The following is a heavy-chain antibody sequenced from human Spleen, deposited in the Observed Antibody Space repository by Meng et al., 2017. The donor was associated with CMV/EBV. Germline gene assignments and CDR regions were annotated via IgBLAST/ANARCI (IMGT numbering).Heavy chain of an antibody. CDR2: IYYSGST. J-gene: IGHJ6*02. D-gene: IGHD1-14*01. Sequence: SETLSLTCAVSGGSISSYYWSWIRQPPGKGLEWIGYIYYSGSTNYNPSLKSRVTISVDTSQNQFSLKLSSVTAADTAVYYCARDWQGGAEPYGMDVWGQGTTVTVSS. CDR3: ARDWQGGAEPYGMDV. V-gene: IGHV4-59*01. CDR1: GGSISSYY.